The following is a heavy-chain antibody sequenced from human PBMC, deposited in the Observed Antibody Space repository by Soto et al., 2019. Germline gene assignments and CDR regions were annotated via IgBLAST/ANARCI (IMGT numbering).Heavy chain of an antibody. CDR3: AKSRKDIVVVPADMDYYYYGMDV. J-gene: IGHJ6*02. CDR2: ISGSGGAT. Sequence: PGGSLRLSCAASGFTFRTYAMSWVRQAPGKGLEWVSSISGSGGATYYADSVKGRFTISRDNSKNTLYLQMNSLRAEDTAVYYCAKSRKDIVVVPADMDYYYYGMDVWGQGTTVTVSS. D-gene: IGHD2-2*01. V-gene: IGHV3-23*01. CDR1: GFTFRTYA.